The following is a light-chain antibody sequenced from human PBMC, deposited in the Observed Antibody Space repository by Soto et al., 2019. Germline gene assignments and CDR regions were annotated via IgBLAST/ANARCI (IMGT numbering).Light chain of an antibody. CDR3: QKYNSAPRGYT. CDR2: AAS. V-gene: IGKV1-27*01. J-gene: IGKJ2*01. Sequence: DIQMTQSPSSLSASVGDRVTITCRASQGISNYLAWYQQKPGTVPKLLIYAASTLQSGVPSRFSGSGSGTDFTLTISSLQPEDVATYYCQKYNSAPRGYTFGQGTKLEIK. CDR1: QGISNY.